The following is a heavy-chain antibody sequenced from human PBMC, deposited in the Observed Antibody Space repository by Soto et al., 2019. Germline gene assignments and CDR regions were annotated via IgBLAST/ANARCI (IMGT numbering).Heavy chain of an antibody. V-gene: IGHV3-23*01. Sequence: EVQLLESGGGLVQPGGSLRLSCVGSGFFFSSYTMTWVRQAPGKGLEWVSSFSATSENTYYADSVRGRFTISRDNSKNTLFVQRNSLTAEDTAMYYCAKARDQQWVRLPFDYWGQGILVIVSS. D-gene: IGHD6-19*01. CDR1: GFFFSSYT. CDR2: FSATSENT. CDR3: AKARDQQWVRLPFDY. J-gene: IGHJ4*02.